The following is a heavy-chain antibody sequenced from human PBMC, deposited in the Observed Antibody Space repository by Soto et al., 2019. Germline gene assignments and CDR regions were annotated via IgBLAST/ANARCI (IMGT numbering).Heavy chain of an antibody. CDR1: GGTFSSYA. CDR2: IIPIFGTA. CDR3: ARSLREGIAVAGTPTGY. J-gene: IGHJ4*02. V-gene: IGHV1-69*13. D-gene: IGHD6-19*01. Sequence: GASVKVSCKASGGTFSSYAISWVRQAPGQGLEWMGGIIPIFGTANYAQKFQGRVTITADESTSTAYMELSSLRSEDAAVYYCARSLREGIAVAGTPTGYWGQGTLVTVSS.